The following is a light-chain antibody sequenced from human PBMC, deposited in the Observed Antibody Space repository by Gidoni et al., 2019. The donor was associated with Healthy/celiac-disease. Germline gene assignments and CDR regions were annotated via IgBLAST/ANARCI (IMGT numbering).Light chain of an antibody. CDR3: QQSYSNPLT. V-gene: IGKV1-39*01. J-gene: IGKJ3*01. CDR2: AAS. Sequence: DIQMTKSPSSLSASVGDRVTITCRASQSISSYLNWYQQKQGKAPKLLIYAASILQSGVPSRFSGSGSGTDFTLTISSLQPEDFATYYCQQSYSNPLTFXPXTKVDIK. CDR1: QSISSY.